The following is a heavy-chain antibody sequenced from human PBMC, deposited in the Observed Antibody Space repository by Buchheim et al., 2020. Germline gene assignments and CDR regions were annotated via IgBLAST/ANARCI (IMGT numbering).Heavy chain of an antibody. V-gene: IGHV3-30*04. Sequence: QVQLVESGGGVVQPGRSLRLSCAASGFTFSSYAMHWVRQAPGKGLEWVAVISYDGSKKYYADSVKGRFTISRDNSKNTLYLQMNSLRAEDTAVYYCARQYYDFWSGYFSQRGYYFDYWGQGTL. CDR2: ISYDGSKK. D-gene: IGHD3-3*01. CDR3: ARQYYDFWSGYFSQRGYYFDY. CDR1: GFTFSSYA. J-gene: IGHJ4*02.